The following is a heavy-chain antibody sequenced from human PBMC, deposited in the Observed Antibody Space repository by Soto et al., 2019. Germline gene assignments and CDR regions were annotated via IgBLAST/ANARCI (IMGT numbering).Heavy chain of an antibody. CDR3: ASLRSRWNIDY. Sequence: SETLSLSCSVSGGSISTDDHYWSWIRQPPGKGLEWIGYIYYTGTTHYNPSLKSRLFTSLDTSKNQFSLQLTSVTAADTAVYYCASLRSRWNIDYWGQGTLVTVSS. J-gene: IGHJ4*02. CDR2: IYYTGTT. CDR1: GGSISTDDHY. D-gene: IGHD6-13*01. V-gene: IGHV4-30-4*01.